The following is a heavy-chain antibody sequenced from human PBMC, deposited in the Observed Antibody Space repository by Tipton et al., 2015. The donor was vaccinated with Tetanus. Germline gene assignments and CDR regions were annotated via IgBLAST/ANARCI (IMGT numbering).Heavy chain of an antibody. V-gene: IGHV3-23*01. D-gene: IGHD3-9*01. CDR2: ISTSGRNT. CDR1: GFTFSFYW. J-gene: IGHJ2*01. Sequence: SLRLSCAASGFTFSFYWMNWVRQAPGKGLEWVSAISTSGRNTYYADSVKGRFTSSRDNSKNIHYLEMSSLRAEDTAVYYCARRRSAILSGNYHWYFDLWGRGALVTVSS. CDR3: ARRRSAILSGNYHWYFDL.